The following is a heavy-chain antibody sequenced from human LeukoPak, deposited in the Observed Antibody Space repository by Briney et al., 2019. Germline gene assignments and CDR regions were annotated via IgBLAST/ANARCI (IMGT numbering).Heavy chain of an antibody. D-gene: IGHD3-22*01. CDR3: ARDLSYYDSSGYYF. V-gene: IGHV1-2*02. Sequence: ASVKVFCKASGYTFTGYYMHWVRQAPGQGLEWMGWINPNSGGTNYAQKFQGRVTMTRDTSISTAYMELSRLRSDDTAVYYCARDLSYYDSSGYYFWGQGTLVTVSS. CDR1: GYTFTGYY. J-gene: IGHJ4*02. CDR2: INPNSGGT.